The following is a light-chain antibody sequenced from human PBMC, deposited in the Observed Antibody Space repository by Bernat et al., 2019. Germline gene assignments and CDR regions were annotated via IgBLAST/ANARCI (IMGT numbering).Light chain of an antibody. Sequence: QSALTQPASVAGSPGQSITIPCTGTRSDVGRYKYVSWYQQYPGKAPKLLIYDVSNRPSGVSSRFSGSKSGNTASLTISGLQAEDEADYYCSSFTTPDTYVFGTGTEVTVL. CDR2: DVS. V-gene: IGLV2-14*03. CDR1: RSDVGRYKY. J-gene: IGLJ1*01. CDR3: SSFTTPDTYV.